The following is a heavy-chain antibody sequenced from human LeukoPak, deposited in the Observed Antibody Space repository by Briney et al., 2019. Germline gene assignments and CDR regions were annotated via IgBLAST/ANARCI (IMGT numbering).Heavy chain of an antibody. CDR1: GFTFSSYE. Sequence: GGSLRLSCAASGFTFSSYEMNWVRQAPGKGLEWVSYILNSGTTTYYADSAKGRFTISRDNAKNSLYLQMNSPRAEDTGVYYCARDPPDYWGQGILVTVSS. CDR2: ILNSGTTT. J-gene: IGHJ4*02. CDR3: ARDPPDY. V-gene: IGHV3-48*03.